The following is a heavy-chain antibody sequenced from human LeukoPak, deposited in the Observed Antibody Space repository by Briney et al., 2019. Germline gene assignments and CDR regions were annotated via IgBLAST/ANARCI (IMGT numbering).Heavy chain of an antibody. CDR1: GFTFSSYE. D-gene: IGHD3-10*01. J-gene: IGHJ4*02. CDR2: ISCSSSYI. Sequence: PGGSLRLSCAASGFTFSSYEMNWVRQAPGKGREGVSPISCSSSYIYYADSAKGRFTISRDNAKNSLYLQMNSLRAEDTAVYYCARASGGSGSYYYYWGQGTLVTVSS. V-gene: IGHV3-21*01. CDR3: ARASGGSGSYYYY.